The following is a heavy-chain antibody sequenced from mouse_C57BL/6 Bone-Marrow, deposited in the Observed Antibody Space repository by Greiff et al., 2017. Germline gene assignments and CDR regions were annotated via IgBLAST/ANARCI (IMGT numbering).Heavy chain of an antibody. D-gene: IGHD1-2*01. J-gene: IGHJ1*03. Sequence: VQLQQSGPVLVKPGASVKMSCKASGYTFTDYYMNWVKQSHGKSLEWIGVINPYNGGTSYNQKFKGKATLTVDKSSSTAYMELNSLTSEDSAVYYCARPYGLWYFDGWGTGTTVTVSS. CDR2: INPYNGGT. CDR1: GYTFTDYY. CDR3: ARPYGLWYFDG. V-gene: IGHV1-19*01.